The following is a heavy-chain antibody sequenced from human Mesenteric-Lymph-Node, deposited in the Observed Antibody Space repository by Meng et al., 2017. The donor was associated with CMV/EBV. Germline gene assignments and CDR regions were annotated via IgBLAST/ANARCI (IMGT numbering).Heavy chain of an antibody. J-gene: IGHJ6*02. D-gene: IGHD1-7*01. CDR3: GKGMWLELRRGYGMDV. CDR1: EFTLSNAW. CDR2: VSDNGGHT. Sequence: GESLKISCAASEFTLSNAWVSWVRQAPGKGLEWVSTVSDNGGHTYCPDSVKGRFTISRDDSKNTLYLQMSSLTADDTAVYYCGKGMWLELRRGYGMDVWGQGTTVTVSS. V-gene: IGHV3-23*01.